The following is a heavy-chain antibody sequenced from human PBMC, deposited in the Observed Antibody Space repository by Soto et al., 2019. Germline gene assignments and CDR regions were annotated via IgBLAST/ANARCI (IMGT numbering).Heavy chain of an antibody. CDR2: VSSDGNRK. J-gene: IGHJ3*02. D-gene: IGHD6-19*01. CDR3: AKAEASGRGPPFSCDI. V-gene: IGHV3-30*18. Sequence: VGSLRLSCSASGFTFSDYAMHWVRQAPGKGLEWVATVSSDGNRKYYATSVKGRFAISKDKSMGTLFLQMDSLGADDTAVYYCAKAEASGRGPPFSCDIWGQGTMVTVSS. CDR1: GFTFSDYA.